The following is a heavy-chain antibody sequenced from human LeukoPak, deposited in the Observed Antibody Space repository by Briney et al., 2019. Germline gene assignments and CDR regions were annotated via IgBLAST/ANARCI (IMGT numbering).Heavy chain of an antibody. J-gene: IGHJ4*02. D-gene: IGHD3-16*02. CDR3: AKDRYDYVWGSYRVNYYFDY. CDR1: GFTFSSYG. V-gene: IGHV3-33*06. CDR2: IWYDGSNK. Sequence: GGSLRLSCAASGFTFSSYGMHWVRQAPGKGLEWVAVIWYDGSNKYYADSVKGRFTISRDSSKNTLYLQMNSLRAEDTAVYYCAKDRYDYVWGSYRVNYYFDYWGQGTLVTVSS.